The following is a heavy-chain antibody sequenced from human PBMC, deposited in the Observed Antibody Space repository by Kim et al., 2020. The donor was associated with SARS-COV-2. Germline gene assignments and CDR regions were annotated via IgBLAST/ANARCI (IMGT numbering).Heavy chain of an antibody. Sequence: GGSPRLSCAASGFTFNTYIMTWVRQAPGRGLEWVSSISGSGVNTYYADSVKGRFTISRDNSKSTLYLQMNSLRAEYTAVYYCAKDHGGSVWYKYSQHWGQGTLVTVSS. CDR2: ISGSGVNT. CDR1: GFTFNTYI. D-gene: IGHD6-19*01. CDR3: AKDHGGSVWYKYSQH. J-gene: IGHJ1*01. V-gene: IGHV3-23*01.